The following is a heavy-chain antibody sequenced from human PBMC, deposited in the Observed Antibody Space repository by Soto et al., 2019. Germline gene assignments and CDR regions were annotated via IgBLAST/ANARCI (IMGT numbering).Heavy chain of an antibody. D-gene: IGHD3-3*01. CDR3: ARDSDFWSVMDV. CDR1: GFTFSSYA. CDR2: ISYDGSNK. Sequence: QVQLVESGGGVVQPGRSLRLSCAASGFTFSSYAMHWVRQAPGKGLEWVAVISYDGSNKYYADSVKGRFTISRDNSKNTLYLQMNSLRAEDTAVYYCARDSDFWSVMDVWGQGTTVTVSS. J-gene: IGHJ6*02. V-gene: IGHV3-30-3*01.